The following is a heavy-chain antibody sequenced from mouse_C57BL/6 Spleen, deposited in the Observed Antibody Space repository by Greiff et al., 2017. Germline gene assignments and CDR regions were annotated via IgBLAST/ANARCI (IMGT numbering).Heavy chain of an antibody. CDR3: ARYYYGSSPLDY. CDR1: GYSFTGYY. Sequence: EVKLVESGPELVKPGASVKISCKASGYSFTGYYMNWVKQSPEKSLEWIGEINPSTGGTTYNQKFQAKATLTVDKSSSTAYMQLKSLTSEDSAVYYCARYYYGSSPLDYWGQGTTLTVSS. CDR2: INPSTGGT. V-gene: IGHV1-42*01. J-gene: IGHJ2*01. D-gene: IGHD1-1*01.